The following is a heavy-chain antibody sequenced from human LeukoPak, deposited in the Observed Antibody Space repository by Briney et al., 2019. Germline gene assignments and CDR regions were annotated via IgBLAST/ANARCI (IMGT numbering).Heavy chain of an antibody. D-gene: IGHD5/OR15-5a*01. CDR2: IYSGGSI. Sequence: GGSLRLSCAASGFTVSSNYMSWVRQAPGKGLEWVSVIYSGGSIYYTDSVKGRFTISRDNSKNTLYLQMNSLRAEDTAVYYCARGFVYTGLDYWGQGTLVTVSS. CDR1: GFTVSSNY. V-gene: IGHV3-66*01. CDR3: ARGFVYTGLDY. J-gene: IGHJ4*02.